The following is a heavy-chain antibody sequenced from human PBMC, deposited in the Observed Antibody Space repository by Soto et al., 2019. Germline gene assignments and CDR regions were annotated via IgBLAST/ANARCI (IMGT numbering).Heavy chain of an antibody. J-gene: IGHJ6*02. D-gene: IGHD3-3*01. Sequence: SETLSLTCTVSGGSISSYYWSWIRQPAGKGLEWIGRIYRSGDTDYNPFLKSRVSMSVDTSKNQFSLKVNSVTAADTAVYYCARGLSVFGVVLAHYYVMDVWGQGTTVTVSS. CDR1: GGSISSYY. CDR3: ARGLSVFGVVLAHYYVMDV. V-gene: IGHV4-4*07. CDR2: IYRSGDT.